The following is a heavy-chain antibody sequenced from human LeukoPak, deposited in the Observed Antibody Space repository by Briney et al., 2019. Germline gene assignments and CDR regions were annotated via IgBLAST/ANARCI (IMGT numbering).Heavy chain of an antibody. V-gene: IGHV4-59*01. CDR2: IYYSGST. J-gene: IGHJ5*02. Sequence: SETLSLTCAVYGGSFSGYYWSWIRQPPGKGLEWIGYIYYSGSTNYNPSLKSRVTISVDTSKNQFSLKLSSVTAADTAVYYCARARGYSGYDSAWGQGTLVTVSS. CDR3: ARARGYSGYDSA. D-gene: IGHD5-12*01. CDR1: GGSFSGYY.